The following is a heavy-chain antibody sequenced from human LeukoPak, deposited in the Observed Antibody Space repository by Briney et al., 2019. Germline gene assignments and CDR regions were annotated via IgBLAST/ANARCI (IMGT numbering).Heavy chain of an antibody. D-gene: IGHD3-10*01. CDR2: IYYSGST. CDR1: GGSISSYY. CDR3: ARNLWFGEFVFDY. V-gene: IGHV4-59*01. J-gene: IGHJ4*02. Sequence: SETLSLTCTVSGGSISSYYWSWIRQPPGKGLEWIGYIYYSGSTNYNPSLKSRVTISVDTSKNQFSLKLSSVTAADTAVYYCARNLWFGEFVFDYWGQGTLVTVSS.